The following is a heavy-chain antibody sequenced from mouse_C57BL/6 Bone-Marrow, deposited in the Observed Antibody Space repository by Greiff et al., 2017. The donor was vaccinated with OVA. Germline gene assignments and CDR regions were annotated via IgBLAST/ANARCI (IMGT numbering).Heavy chain of an antibody. CDR2: IDPANDNT. Sequence: SVAELVRPGASVKLSCTASGFHIKNTYMHWVKQRPEQGLEWFGRIDPANDNTKYAPKFQGKATMTADTSSNTAYLQLSSLSSEDTAVYCCARGNFGSSFYAMDYWGQGTSVTVSS. J-gene: IGHJ4*01. CDR1: GFHIKNTY. D-gene: IGHD1-1*01. CDR3: ARGNFGSSFYAMDY. V-gene: IGHV14-3*01.